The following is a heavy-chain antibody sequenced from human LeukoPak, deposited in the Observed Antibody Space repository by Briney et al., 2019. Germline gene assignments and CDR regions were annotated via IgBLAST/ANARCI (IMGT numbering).Heavy chain of an antibody. J-gene: IGHJ5*02. CDR1: GDSISGSDYY. D-gene: IGHD1-1*01. V-gene: IGHV4-39*01. CDR2: IWYSGSA. Sequence: SETLSLTCNVSGDSISGSDYYWGWMRQPPGKGLEWIANIWYSGSAYYNPSLQSRVAITVDTSKNQFSLNVKSVTAGDSAVYYCLRHAGGIILTWGQGTRVAVSS. CDR3: LRHAGGIILT.